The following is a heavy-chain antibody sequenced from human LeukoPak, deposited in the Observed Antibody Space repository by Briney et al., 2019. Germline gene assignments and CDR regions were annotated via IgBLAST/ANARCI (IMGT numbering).Heavy chain of an antibody. CDR3: ARVGYGDGVIDY. D-gene: IGHD4-17*01. CDR1: GFSVSNYW. V-gene: IGHV3-7*01. J-gene: IGHJ4*02. CDR2: IKHDGSER. Sequence: GGSLRLSCEASGFSVSNYWMSWVRQAPGKGLEWLANIKHDGSERFHVDSVEGRFSISRDNAKDSPYLQMNNLRAEDTAVYFCARVGYGDGVIDYWGQGTLVTVSS.